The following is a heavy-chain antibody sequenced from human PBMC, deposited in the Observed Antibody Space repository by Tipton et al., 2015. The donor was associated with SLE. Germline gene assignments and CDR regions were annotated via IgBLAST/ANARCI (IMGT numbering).Heavy chain of an antibody. Sequence: TLSLTCTVSGGSISSHYWSWIRQPPGKGLEWIGCVYYGGITNYNPSLKSRVTISVDTSKNQFSLKLSSVTAADTAVYYCARGFDGSGGYSFYYYYGAWDAWG. J-gene: IGHJ6*02. CDR2: VYYGGIT. CDR3: ARGFDGSGGYSFYYYYGAWDA. D-gene: IGHD3-10*01. CDR1: GGSISSHY. V-gene: IGHV4-59*11.